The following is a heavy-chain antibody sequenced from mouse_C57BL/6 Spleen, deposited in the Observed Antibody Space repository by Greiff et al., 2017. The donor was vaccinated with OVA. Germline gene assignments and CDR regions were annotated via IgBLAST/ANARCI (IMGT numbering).Heavy chain of an antibody. Sequence: QVQLKQPGAELVRPGTSVKLSCKASGYTFTSYWMHWVKQRPGQGLEWIGVIDPSDSYTNYNQKFKGKATLTVDTSSSTAYMQLSSLTSEDSAVYYCLYYGSSYSYYFDYWGQGTTLTVSS. D-gene: IGHD1-1*01. CDR2: IDPSDSYT. CDR3: LYYGSSYSYYFDY. V-gene: IGHV1-59*01. CDR1: GYTFTSYW. J-gene: IGHJ2*01.